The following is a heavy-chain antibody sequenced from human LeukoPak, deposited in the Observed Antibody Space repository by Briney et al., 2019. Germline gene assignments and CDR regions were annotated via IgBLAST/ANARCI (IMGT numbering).Heavy chain of an antibody. Sequence: SQTLSLTCALSGDILSSNSAAWDWGRQPPAGGLDWLGRTYYRSKWYYGYAVSVKSRITINPDTSKNQFSLQLNSVTLEDTAIYYCTRTIAGYIDYWGQGTLVTVSS. CDR2: TYYRSKWYY. J-gene: IGHJ4*02. CDR1: GDILSSNSAA. V-gene: IGHV6-1*01. D-gene: IGHD2-2*02. CDR3: TRTIAGYIDY.